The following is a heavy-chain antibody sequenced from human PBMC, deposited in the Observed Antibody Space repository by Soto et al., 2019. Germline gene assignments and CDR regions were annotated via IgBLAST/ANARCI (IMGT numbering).Heavy chain of an antibody. CDR2: IYYSGST. V-gene: IGHV4-59*01. D-gene: IGHD3-10*01. CDR1: GGYISSYY. J-gene: IGHJ6*02. CDR3: ARVSGSNSYYYGMDV. Sequence: QVQLQESGPGLVKPSETLSLTCTVSGGYISSYYWSWIRQPPGQGLEWIGYIYYSGSTNYNPSLKSRVTIAVDTSQNQFSLNLSSVTAADTAVYYCARVSGSNSYYYGMDVWGQGTTVTFSS.